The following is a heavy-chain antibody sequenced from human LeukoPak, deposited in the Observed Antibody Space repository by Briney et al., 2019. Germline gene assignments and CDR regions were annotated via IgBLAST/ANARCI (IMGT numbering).Heavy chain of an antibody. CDR3: ARDIHPYNFDY. D-gene: IGHD3-16*01. CDR1: GYTFIGYY. J-gene: IGHJ4*02. CDR2: INPNSGGT. Sequence: ASVKVSCKASGYTFIGYYMHWVRQAPGQGLEWMGRINPNSGGTNYAQKFQGRVTMTRDTSISTAYMELSRLRSDDTAVYYCARDIHPYNFDYWGQGTLVTVSS. V-gene: IGHV1-2*06.